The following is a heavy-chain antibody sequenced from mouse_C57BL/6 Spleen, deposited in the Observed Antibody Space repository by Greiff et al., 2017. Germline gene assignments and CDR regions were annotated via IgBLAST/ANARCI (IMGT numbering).Heavy chain of an antibody. CDR1: GYTFTSYW. J-gene: IGHJ4*01. V-gene: IGHV1-61*01. CDR3: AREGLGDYAMDY. CDR2: IYPSDSET. Sequence: VKLQQPGAELVRPGSSVKLSCKASGYTFTSYWMAWVKQRPGQGLEWIGNIYPSDSETHYNQKFKDKATLTVDKSSSTAYMQLSSLTSEDSAVYYCAREGLGDYAMDYWGKGTSVTVSS.